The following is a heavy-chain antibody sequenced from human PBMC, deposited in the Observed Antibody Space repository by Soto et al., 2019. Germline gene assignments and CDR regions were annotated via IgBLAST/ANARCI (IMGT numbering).Heavy chain of an antibody. Sequence: QVQLVESGGGLVRPGGSLRLSCAASGFTFSDYYMNWIRQSPGKGLEWLSYISGSGGDTNYADSVKGRFTISRDNAKSSLYLEMSGLRDEDTAVYYCVGLARVADRWGQGTLVTVSS. J-gene: IGHJ5*02. D-gene: IGHD2-15*01. CDR3: VGLARVADR. CDR2: ISGSGGDT. CDR1: GFTFSDYY. V-gene: IGHV3-11*05.